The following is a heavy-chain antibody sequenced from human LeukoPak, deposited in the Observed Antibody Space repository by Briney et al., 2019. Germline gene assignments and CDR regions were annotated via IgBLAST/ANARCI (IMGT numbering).Heavy chain of an antibody. V-gene: IGHV4-39*07. Sequence: MSSETLSLTCTVSGGSISNINYYWGWIRQPPGKGLEWIGTIYHSGSTSYNPSLKSRVTMSVDASKNQFSLRLTSVTAADTAVFYCARGDYYDGGGRNWFDPWSQGTLVTVSS. CDR3: ARGDYYDGGGRNWFDP. J-gene: IGHJ5*02. CDR2: IYHSGST. CDR1: GGSISNINYY. D-gene: IGHD3-16*01.